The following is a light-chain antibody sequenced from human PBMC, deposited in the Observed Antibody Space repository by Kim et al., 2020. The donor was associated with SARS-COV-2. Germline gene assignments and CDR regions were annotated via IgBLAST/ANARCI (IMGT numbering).Light chain of an antibody. CDR2: QAS. V-gene: IGKV1-5*03. J-gene: IGKJ2*01. CDR3: HQYKTYPYT. Sequence: DIQMTQSPSTLSAAVGDAVTITCRATESINTGLAWYQQKPGKAPRLLIYQASNLQTGVPSRFSGSGSGTDFTLTITSLQPDDFATFYCHQYKTYPYTFGQGTKVDIK. CDR1: ESINTG.